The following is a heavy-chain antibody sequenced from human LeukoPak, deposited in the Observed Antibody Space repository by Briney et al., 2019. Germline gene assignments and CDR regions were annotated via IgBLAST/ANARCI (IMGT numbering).Heavy chain of an antibody. D-gene: IGHD1-20*01. J-gene: IGHJ5*02. Sequence: GGSLRLSCAASGFTFSSYSMNWVRQAPGKGLEWVSYISSSSSTIYYADSVKGRFTISRDNAKNSLYLQMNSLRAEDTALYYCARGRYNWKGEGENWFDPWGQGTLVTVSS. V-gene: IGHV3-48*04. CDR3: ARGRYNWKGEGENWFDP. CDR1: GFTFSSYS. CDR2: ISSSSSTI.